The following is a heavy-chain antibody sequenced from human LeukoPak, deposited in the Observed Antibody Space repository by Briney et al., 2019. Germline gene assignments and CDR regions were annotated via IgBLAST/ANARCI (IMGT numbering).Heavy chain of an antibody. D-gene: IGHD1-26*01. J-gene: IGHJ4*02. Sequence: GGSLRLSCAASGFTITTYAVNWVHQAPGKGLEWVSGIGGGGTEYYADSVKGRFIISSDNSQNLVHLQMNSLTVEDTAVYYCARAQGALDYWGQGTLVTVSS. CDR3: ARAQGALDY. CDR1: GFTITTYA. V-gene: IGHV3-23*01. CDR2: IGGGGTE.